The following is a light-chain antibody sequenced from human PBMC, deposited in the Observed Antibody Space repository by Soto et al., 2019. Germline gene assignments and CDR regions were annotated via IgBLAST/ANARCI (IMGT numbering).Light chain of an antibody. CDR1: SGDIGTYNL. J-gene: IGLJ1*01. CDR2: EVN. CDR3: CTYAGSSTYV. V-gene: IGLV2-23*02. Sequence: QSALTQPASVSGSPGQSITISCTGTSGDIGTYNLVSWYQQHPGRAPKLIIFEVNKRPSGVSNRFSASKSGNTASLAISGLQAEDEADYDCCTYAGSSTYVFGTGTKLTVL.